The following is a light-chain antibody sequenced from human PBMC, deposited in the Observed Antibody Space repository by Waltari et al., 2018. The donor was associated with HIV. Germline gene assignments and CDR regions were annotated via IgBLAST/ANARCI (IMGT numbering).Light chain of an antibody. CDR3: NSYAGSNSYV. CDR2: AVS. Sequence: QSALTQPPSASGSPGQSVTISCTGTSSDVGGYNYVSWYQHHPGKAPKLMIYAVSKRPSGVPDRFAGSKSGNTASLTVAGLQAEDEADYYCNSYAGSNSYVFGTGTKVTVL. CDR1: SSDVGGYNY. J-gene: IGLJ1*01. V-gene: IGLV2-8*01.